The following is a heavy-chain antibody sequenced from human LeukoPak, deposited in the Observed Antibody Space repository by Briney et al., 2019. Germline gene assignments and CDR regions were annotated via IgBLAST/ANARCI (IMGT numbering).Heavy chain of an antibody. J-gene: IGHJ4*02. V-gene: IGHV1-2*02. Sequence: ASVKVSCKASGYTFTGYYMHWVRQAPGQGLEWMGWINPNSGGTNYAQKFQGGVTMTRDTSISTAYMELSRLRSDDTAVYYCARVATKGRYYYDSSGYYYVFDYWGQGTLVTVSS. CDR3: ARVATKGRYYYDSSGYYYVFDY. D-gene: IGHD3-22*01. CDR1: GYTFTGYY. CDR2: INPNSGGT.